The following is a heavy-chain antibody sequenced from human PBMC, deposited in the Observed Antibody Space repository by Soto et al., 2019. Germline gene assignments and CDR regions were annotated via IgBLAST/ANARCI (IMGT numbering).Heavy chain of an antibody. CDR2: ISGSGGST. V-gene: IGHV3-23*01. J-gene: IGHJ4*02. CDR1: GGSISSSSYY. Sequence: ETLSLTCTVSGGSISSSSYYWGWIRQPPGKGLEWVSAISGSGGSTYYADSVKGRFTISRDNSKNTLYLQMNSLRAEDTAVYYCAKLKWFEVITAFDYWGQGTLVTVSS. D-gene: IGHD3-22*01. CDR3: AKLKWFEVITAFDY.